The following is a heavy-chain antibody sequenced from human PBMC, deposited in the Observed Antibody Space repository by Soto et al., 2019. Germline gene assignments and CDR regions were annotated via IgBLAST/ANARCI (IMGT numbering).Heavy chain of an antibody. CDR1: GGSVSGANYY. Sequence: QVQLQQWGAGLLKPSETLSLTCAVYGGSVSGANYYWSWIRQPPGKGLEWIGEMSHSGGTHFNPSLKSRVTRSVDTSTNQFSLKMSSVTAADTALYYCARVERGTATTVVDAFDIWGPGTMVTSLQ. D-gene: IGHD1-1*01. V-gene: IGHV4-34*01. CDR3: ARVERGTATTVVDAFDI. J-gene: IGHJ3*02. CDR2: MSHSGGT.